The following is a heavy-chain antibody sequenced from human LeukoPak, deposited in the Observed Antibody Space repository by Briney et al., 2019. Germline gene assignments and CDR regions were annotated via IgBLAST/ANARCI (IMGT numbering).Heavy chain of an antibody. V-gene: IGHV3-21*01. CDR1: GFTFSSYS. D-gene: IGHD6-13*01. CDR3: ATRCRSCFYFDY. J-gene: IGHJ4*02. Sequence: PGGSLRLSCAASGFTFSSYSMNWVRQAPGKGLEWVSSISSSSSYIYYADSVKGRFTISRDNAKNSLYLQMNSLRAEDTAVYYCATRCRSCFYFDYWGQGTLVTVSS. CDR2: ISSSSSYI.